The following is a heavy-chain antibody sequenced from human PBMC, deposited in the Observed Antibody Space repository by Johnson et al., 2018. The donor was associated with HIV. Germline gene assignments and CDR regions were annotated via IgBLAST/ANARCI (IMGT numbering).Heavy chain of an antibody. CDR3: AKDKGPDDGSSTWYAFDI. J-gene: IGHJ3*02. V-gene: IGHV3-30*04. Sequence: QVQLVESGGGVVQPGRSLRLSCAASGFTFSSYAMHWVRQAPGKGLEWVAVISYDGSNKYYADSVKGRFTISRDNAKNSLYLQMNSLRAEDTALYYCAKDKGPDDGSSTWYAFDIWGQGTMVTVSS. CDR1: GFTFSSYA. D-gene: IGHD6-6*01. CDR2: ISYDGSNK.